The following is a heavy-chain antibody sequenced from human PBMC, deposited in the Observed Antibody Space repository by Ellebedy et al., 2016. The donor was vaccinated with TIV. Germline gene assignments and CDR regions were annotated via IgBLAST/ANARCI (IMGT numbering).Heavy chain of an antibody. CDR1: GFTFSSYG. J-gene: IGHJ6*02. V-gene: IGHV3-30*18. D-gene: IGHD1-26*01. CDR2: ISYDGSNK. CDR3: AKDSPGVGASYGMDV. Sequence: GGSLRLXXAASGFTFSSYGMHWVRQAPGKGLEWVAVISYDGSNKYYADSVKGRFTISRDNSKNTLYLQMNSPRAEDTAVYYCAKDSPGVGASYGMDVWGQGTTVTVSS.